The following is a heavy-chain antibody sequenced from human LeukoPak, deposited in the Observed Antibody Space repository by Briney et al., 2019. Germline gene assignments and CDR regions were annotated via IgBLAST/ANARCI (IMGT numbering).Heavy chain of an antibody. V-gene: IGHV3-15*01. CDR1: GFTFSNAW. J-gene: IGHJ3*02. CDR3: TTDWFLEWLLWNDAFDI. Sequence: GGSLRLSCAASGFTFSNAWMSWVRQAPGKGLERVGRIKSKTDGGTTDYAAPVKGRFTISRDDSKNTLYLQMNSLKTEDTAVYYCTTDWFLEWLLWNDAFDIWGQGTMVTVSS. CDR2: IKSKTDGGTT. D-gene: IGHD3-3*01.